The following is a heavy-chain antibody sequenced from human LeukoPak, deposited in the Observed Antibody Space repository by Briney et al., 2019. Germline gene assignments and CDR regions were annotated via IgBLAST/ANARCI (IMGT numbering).Heavy chain of an antibody. Sequence: ASVKVSCKASGYTFTAYYIHWVRQAPGQGLEWMGWINPNNGGTNYAQKFQGRVTMTRDTSISTAYMEVSRLRSDDTAIYYCARHVAASVWFDPWGQGTLVTVSS. V-gene: IGHV1-2*02. CDR2: INPNNGGT. J-gene: IGHJ5*02. D-gene: IGHD2-21*01. CDR3: ARHVAASVWFDP. CDR1: GYTFTAYY.